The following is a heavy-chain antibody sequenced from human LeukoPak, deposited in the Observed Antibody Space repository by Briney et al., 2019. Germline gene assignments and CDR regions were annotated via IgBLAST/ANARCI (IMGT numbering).Heavy chain of an antibody. Sequence: PGGSLRLSCAASGFTFSSYSMYWVRQAPGKGLEWVSYVSSSSSTIYYADSVKGRFTISRDNAKNSLYLQMNSLRAEDTAVYYCAKVMRTGWYPLEWGQGTLVTVSS. V-gene: IGHV3-48*01. CDR2: VSSSSSTI. J-gene: IGHJ4*02. CDR1: GFTFSSYS. CDR3: AKVMRTGWYPLE. D-gene: IGHD6-19*01.